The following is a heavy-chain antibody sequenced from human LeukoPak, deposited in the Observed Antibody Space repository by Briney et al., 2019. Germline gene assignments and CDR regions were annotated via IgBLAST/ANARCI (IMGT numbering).Heavy chain of an antibody. V-gene: IGHV4-59*12. D-gene: IGHD6-13*01. Sequence: SETLSLTCTVSGGSISSYYWSWIRQPPGKGLEWIGYIYYSGSTNYNPSLKSRVTISVDTSKNQFSLKLSSVTAADTAVYYCARRRAAAGTSWFDPWGQGTLVTVSS. CDR3: ARRRAAAGTSWFDP. CDR1: GGSISSYY. CDR2: IYYSGST. J-gene: IGHJ5*02.